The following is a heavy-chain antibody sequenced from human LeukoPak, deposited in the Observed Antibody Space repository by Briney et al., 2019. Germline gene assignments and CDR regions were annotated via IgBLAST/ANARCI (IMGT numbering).Heavy chain of an antibody. CDR3: VSAYCGGDCYHSLLAN. CDR1: GVSMGSGGYS. V-gene: IGHV4-30-2*01. D-gene: IGHD2-21*02. CDR2: IYHSGSS. Sequence: SETLSLTCAVSGVSMGSGGYSWSWVRLPPGKGLEWIGYIYHSGSSSYNPSLKSRVTIPMDRSKNQFSLRLTSVTAADTAIYYCVSAYCGGDCYHSLLANWGQGILVTVSS. J-gene: IGHJ4*02.